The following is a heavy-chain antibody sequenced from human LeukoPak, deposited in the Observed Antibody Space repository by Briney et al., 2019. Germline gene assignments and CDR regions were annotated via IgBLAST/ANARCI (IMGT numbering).Heavy chain of an antibody. CDR2: ISGGGGST. V-gene: IGHV3-23*01. D-gene: IGHD2-2*01. CDR1: GFTFNTYD. Sequence: QAGGSLRLSCVASGFTFNTYDMSWVRQAPGKGLEWVAAISGGGGSTYFVASVKGRFTISRDNSKNTLYLQMNSLRADDTAVYYCAKYSGHQLLQGGDYYFDYWGQGTLVTVPS. CDR3: AKYSGHQLLQGGDYYFDY. J-gene: IGHJ4*02.